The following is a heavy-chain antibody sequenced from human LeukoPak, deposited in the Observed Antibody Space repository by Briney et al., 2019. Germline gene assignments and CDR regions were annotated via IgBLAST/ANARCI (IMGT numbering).Heavy chain of an antibody. D-gene: IGHD2/OR15-2a*01. CDR3: ARGSLERITRYYYYGMDV. V-gene: IGHV4-30-2*01. Sequence: PSQTLSLTCAVSGGSISSGGYSWSWIRQPPGKGLEWIGYIYHSGSTYYNPSLKGRVTISIDTSKNQFSLKLSSVAAADTAMYYCARGSLERITRYYYYGMDVWGQGTTVTVSS. J-gene: IGHJ6*02. CDR1: GGSISSGGYS. CDR2: IYHSGST.